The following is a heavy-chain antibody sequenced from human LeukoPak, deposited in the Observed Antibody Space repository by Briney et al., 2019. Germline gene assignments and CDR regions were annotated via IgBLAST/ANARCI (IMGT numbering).Heavy chain of an antibody. J-gene: IGHJ5*02. CDR2: IYYSGST. Sequence: SETLSLTCTVSGGSISSSSYYWGWIRQPPGKGLEWIGSIYYSGSTYYNPSLKSRVTISVDTSKNQFSLKLSSVTAADTAVYYCARDPPSAYYYGSGSSAPSPWGQGTLVTVSS. V-gene: IGHV4-39*07. CDR3: ARDPPSAYYYGSGSSAPSP. D-gene: IGHD3-10*01. CDR1: GGSISSSSYY.